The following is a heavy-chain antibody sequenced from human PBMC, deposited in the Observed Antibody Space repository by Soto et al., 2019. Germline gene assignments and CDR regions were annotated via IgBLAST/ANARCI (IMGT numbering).Heavy chain of an antibody. Sequence: QVQLQESGPGLVKPSQTLSLTCTVSGGSISSGNYYWSWILQHPGKGLEWIGYIYYSGSTSYNPSLKSRVTILVDTSKNHFSLKLSSVTAADTAVYYCARVFSDSSSFFDPWGQGTLVTVSS. J-gene: IGHJ5*02. CDR3: ARVFSDSSSFFDP. D-gene: IGHD6-13*01. CDR1: GGSISSGNYY. V-gene: IGHV4-31*03. CDR2: IYYSGST.